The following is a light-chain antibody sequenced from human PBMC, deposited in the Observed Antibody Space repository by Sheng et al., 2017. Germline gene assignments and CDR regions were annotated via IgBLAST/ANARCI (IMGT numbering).Light chain of an antibody. J-gene: IGKJ1*01. V-gene: IGKV3-20*01. Sequence: EILLTQSPGTLSLSPGERATLSCRASQSVSSSFLAWYQQKPGLAPRLLISGASSRASGIPDRFSGSGSGTDFTLTISRLEPEDFAVYYCQQYGSSPWTFGQGTKVEIK. CDR2: GAS. CDR1: QSVSSSF. CDR3: QQYGSSPWT.